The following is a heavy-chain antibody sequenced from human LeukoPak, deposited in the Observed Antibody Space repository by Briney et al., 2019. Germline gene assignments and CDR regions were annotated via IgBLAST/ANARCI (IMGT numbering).Heavy chain of an antibody. Sequence: GGSLRLSCAASGFTFNNYSMNWVRQAPGKGLEWVSSISSSSYIYYADSVKGRFTISRDNAKNSLYLQMNSLRAEDTAVYYRARAGYGDYSDYWGQGTLVTVSS. CDR2: ISSSSYI. J-gene: IGHJ4*02. V-gene: IGHV3-21*01. CDR1: GFTFNNYS. CDR3: ARAGYGDYSDY. D-gene: IGHD4-17*01.